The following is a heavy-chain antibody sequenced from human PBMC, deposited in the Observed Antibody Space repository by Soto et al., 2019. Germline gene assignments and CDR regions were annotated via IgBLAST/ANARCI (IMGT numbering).Heavy chain of an antibody. CDR3: ARAGLLFLEWYGGYYDMDV. CDR2: LYSGGNT. V-gene: IGHV3-66*01. Sequence: EVQLVESGGGLVQPGGSLRLSCAASGLTVSSSYMSWVRQAPGKGLEWVSILYSGGNTYYADSVKGRFIISRDNSKNTLYLQMNSLRAEDTAVYYCARAGLLFLEWYGGYYDMDVWGQGTSVTVS. D-gene: IGHD3-3*01. J-gene: IGHJ6*02. CDR1: GLTVSSSY.